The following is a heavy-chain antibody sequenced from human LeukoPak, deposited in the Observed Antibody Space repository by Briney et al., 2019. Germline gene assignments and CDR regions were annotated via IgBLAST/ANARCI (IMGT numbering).Heavy chain of an antibody. Sequence: TPSETLSLTCTVSGGSISSYYWSWIRQPPGKGLEWIGYIYYSGSTNYNPSLKSRVTISVDTSKNQFSLKLSSVTAADAAVYYCARQGFWIRFLEWPNWFDPWGQGTLVTVSS. CDR3: ARQGFWIRFLEWPNWFDP. D-gene: IGHD3-3*01. CDR2: IYYSGST. V-gene: IGHV4-59*01. J-gene: IGHJ5*02. CDR1: GGSISSYY.